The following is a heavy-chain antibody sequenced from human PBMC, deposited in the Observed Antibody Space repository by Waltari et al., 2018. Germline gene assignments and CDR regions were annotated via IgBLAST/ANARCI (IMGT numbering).Heavy chain of an antibody. J-gene: IGHJ5*01. Sequence: EVQLVESGGGLVQPGGSLRLSCAASGFTCNNYWMHWVRQAPGKGLEWVARINSDGSSTDYADSVKGRFTISRDNAKNTLYLQMNTLRGDDTAVYFCARGGQQPGRWFDSWGQGTLVTVSS. CDR2: INSDGSST. V-gene: IGHV3-74*01. CDR3: ARGGQQPGRWFDS. D-gene: IGHD6-13*01. CDR1: GFTCNNYW.